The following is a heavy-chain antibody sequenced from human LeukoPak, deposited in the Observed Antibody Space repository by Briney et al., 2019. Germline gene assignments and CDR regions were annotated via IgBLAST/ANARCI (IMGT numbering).Heavy chain of an antibody. CDR3: ARRNQDYYDSSGYSNGGAFDI. CDR1: GGSISSSSYY. V-gene: IGHV4-39*01. J-gene: IGHJ3*02. D-gene: IGHD3-22*01. CDR2: IYYSGST. Sequence: SETLSLTCTVSGGSISSSSYYWGWIRQPPGKGLEWIGSIYYSGSTYYNPSLKSRVTISVDTSKNQFSLKLSSVTAADTAVYYCARRNQDYYDSSGYSNGGAFDIWGQGTMVTVSS.